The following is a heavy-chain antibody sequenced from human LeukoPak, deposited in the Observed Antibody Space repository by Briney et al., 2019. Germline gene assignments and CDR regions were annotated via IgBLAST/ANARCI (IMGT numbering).Heavy chain of an antibody. CDR2: IYYSGST. J-gene: IGHJ4*02. V-gene: IGHV4-59*01. CDR3: VRGGIVGTAARIPLFDY. D-gene: IGHD1-26*01. CDR1: GGSISSYY. Sequence: PSETLSLTCTVSGGSISSYYWSWVRQPPGKGLEWIGYIYYSGSTNYNPSLKSRVTMSVDTSKNQFSLKLSSVTAADTAVYYCVRGGIVGTAARIPLFDYWGQGTLVTVSS.